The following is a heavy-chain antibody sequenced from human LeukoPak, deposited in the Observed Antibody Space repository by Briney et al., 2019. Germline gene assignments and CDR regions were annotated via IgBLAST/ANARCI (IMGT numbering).Heavy chain of an antibody. V-gene: IGHV4-34*01. CDR1: GGSFSGYY. D-gene: IGHD6-13*01. CDR3: ARGRTVSSSWHRKISDWFDP. J-gene: IGHJ5*02. Sequence: SETLSLTCAVYGGSFSGYYWSWIRQPPGKGLEWIGEINHSGSTNYNPSLKSRVTISVDTSKNQFSLKLSSVTAADTAVYYCARGRTVSSSWHRKISDWFDPWGQGTLVTVSS. CDR2: INHSGST.